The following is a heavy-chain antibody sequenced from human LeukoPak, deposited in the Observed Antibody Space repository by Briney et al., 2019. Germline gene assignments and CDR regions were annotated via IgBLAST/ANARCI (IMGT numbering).Heavy chain of an antibody. D-gene: IGHD3-10*01. Sequence: ASVKVSCTASGYTFTSYGISWVRQAPGQGLEWMGWISANDGNTDYPQKLQGRVTMTTGTSTSTAYMELRSLRSDDTAVYYCARESHVTREDYWGQGTLVTVSS. V-gene: IGHV1-18*01. CDR1: GYTFTSYG. CDR3: ARESHVTREDY. J-gene: IGHJ4*02. CDR2: ISANDGNT.